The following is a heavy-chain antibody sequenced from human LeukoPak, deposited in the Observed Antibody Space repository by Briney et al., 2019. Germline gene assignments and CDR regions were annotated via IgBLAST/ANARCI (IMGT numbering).Heavy chain of an antibody. J-gene: IGHJ4*02. D-gene: IGHD3-22*01. CDR1: GFTFSSYS. V-gene: IGHV3-21*01. CDR2: ISSSSSYI. Sequence: GGSLRLSCAASGFTFSSYSMNWVRQAPGKGLEWVSSISSSSSYIYYADSVKGRFTISRDNAKNSLYLQMNSLRAEDTAVYYCASEGDYYDSSGYYPQLLDYWGQGTLVTVSS. CDR3: ASEGDYYDSSGYYPQLLDY.